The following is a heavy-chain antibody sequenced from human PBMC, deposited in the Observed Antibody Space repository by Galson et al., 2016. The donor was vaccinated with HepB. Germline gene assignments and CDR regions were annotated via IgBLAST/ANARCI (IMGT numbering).Heavy chain of an antibody. CDR3: ARDQPLTGGDC. J-gene: IGHJ4*02. CDR2: INEDGTKR. D-gene: IGHD1-20*01. V-gene: IGHV3-7*01. CDR1: GFTLRNYW. Sequence: SLRLSCAATGFTLRNYWMTWVRQAPGKGLEWVANINEDGTKRNYMESMKGRFTISRDNGKSSLFPQMNSLRAEDTAVYYCARDQPLTGGDCWGQGTLVTVSS.